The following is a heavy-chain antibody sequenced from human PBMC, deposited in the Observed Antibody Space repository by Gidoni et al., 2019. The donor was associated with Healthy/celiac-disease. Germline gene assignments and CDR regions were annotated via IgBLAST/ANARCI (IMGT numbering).Heavy chain of an antibody. J-gene: IGHJ6*03. V-gene: IGHV3-53*01. CDR2: IYRGRKT. D-gene: IGHD1-26*01. CDR3: ARDHGSERSGSYWGEYYYYYRDV. Sequence: EVHLVASGGGLIQPGGSLRLSCAASGSTVSRNYITWFRQAPGKGLEWVSVIYRGRKTYYAESVKGRFTISRDESKNTLYLQMNSLRAEDTAVYYCARDHGSERSGSYWGEYYYYYRDVWGKGTTVTVSS. CDR1: GSTVSRNY.